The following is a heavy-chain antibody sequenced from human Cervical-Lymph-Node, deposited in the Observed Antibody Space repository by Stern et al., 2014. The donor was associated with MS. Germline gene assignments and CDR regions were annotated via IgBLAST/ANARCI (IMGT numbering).Heavy chain of an antibody. Sequence: QVQLVQSGAEVKKPGASVKVSCKASGYSFTGYDMHCVRQAPGQGLEWMGRINPNSGGTNYEQKLEGRVTMTRDTSINTAYMELSSLRSDDTAVYYCATVGTSDYWGQGTLVTVSS. V-gene: IGHV1-2*06. CDR3: ATVGTSDY. J-gene: IGHJ4*02. CDR1: GYSFTGYD. CDR2: INPNSGGT.